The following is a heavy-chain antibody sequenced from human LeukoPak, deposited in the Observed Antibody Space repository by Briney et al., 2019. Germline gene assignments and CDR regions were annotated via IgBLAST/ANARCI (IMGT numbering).Heavy chain of an antibody. CDR3: ARHRVVPAAAEIAPRFAFDI. CDR2: IYTSGST. D-gene: IGHD2-2*01. V-gene: IGHV4-61*02. J-gene: IGHJ3*02. Sequence: SETLSLTCTVSGGSISSGSYYWSWIRQPAGKGLEWIGRIYTSGSTNYNPSLKSRVTISVDTSKNQFSLKLSSVTAADTAVYYCARHRVVPAAAEIAPRFAFDIWGQGTMVTVSS. CDR1: GGSISSGSYY.